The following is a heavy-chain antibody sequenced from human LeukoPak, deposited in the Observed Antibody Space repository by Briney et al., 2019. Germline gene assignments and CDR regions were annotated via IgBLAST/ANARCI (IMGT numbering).Heavy chain of an antibody. CDR3: AKDRNYDILTGYHDY. CDR2: IRYDGSNK. CDR1: GFTFSSYG. J-gene: IGHJ4*02. Sequence: GGSLRLSCAASGFTFSSYGMHWVRQAPGKGLEWVAFIRYDGSNKYYADSVKGRFTISRDNSKNTLYLQMNSLRAEDTAVYYCAKDRNYDILTGYHDYWGQGTLVTVSS. D-gene: IGHD3-9*01. V-gene: IGHV3-30*02.